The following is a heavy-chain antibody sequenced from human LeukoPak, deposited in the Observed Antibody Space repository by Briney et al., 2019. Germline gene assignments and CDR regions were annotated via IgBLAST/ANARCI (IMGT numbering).Heavy chain of an antibody. CDR3: ARFYGAGPLDAFDI. V-gene: IGHV1-18*01. CDR2: ISAYNGNT. D-gene: IGHD3-10*01. CDR1: GYTFTSYG. J-gene: IGHJ3*02. Sequence: ASVKVSCKASGYTFTSYGISWVRQAPGQGLEWLGWISAYNGNTNYAQKLQGRVTMTTDTSTSTAYMELRSLRSDDTAVYYCARFYGAGPLDAFDIWGQGTMVTVSS.